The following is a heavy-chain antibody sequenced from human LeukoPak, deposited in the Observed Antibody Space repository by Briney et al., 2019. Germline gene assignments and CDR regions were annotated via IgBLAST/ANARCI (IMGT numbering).Heavy chain of an antibody. CDR2: INAGNGNT. CDR3: ARDIWPTIRTIAAAGY. Sequence: GASVKVSCKASGYTFTSYYMHWVRQAPGQRLEWMGWINAGNGNTKYSQKFQGRVTITRDTSASTAYMELSSLRSEDTAVYYCARDIWPTIRTIAAAGYWGQGTLVTVSS. J-gene: IGHJ4*02. CDR1: GYTFTSYY. D-gene: IGHD6-13*01. V-gene: IGHV1-3*01.